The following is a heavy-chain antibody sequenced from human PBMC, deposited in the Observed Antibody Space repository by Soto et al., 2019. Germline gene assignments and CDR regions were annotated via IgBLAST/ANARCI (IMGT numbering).Heavy chain of an antibody. V-gene: IGHV3-23*01. CDR1: GFIFSNHA. J-gene: IGHJ4*02. CDR2: INDSGGST. Sequence: EVHLLESGGGLVQPGESLRLSCAASGFIFSNHAMSWVRQAPGKGLEWVSAINDSGGSTYYAESVKGRFTVSRDNSKNTLYLQMNSLRAEDTALYYCAKDEFDYWGQGTRVTVSS. CDR3: AKDEFDY.